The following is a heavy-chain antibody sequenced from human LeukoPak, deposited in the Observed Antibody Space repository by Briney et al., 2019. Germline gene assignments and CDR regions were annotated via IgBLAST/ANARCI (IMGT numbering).Heavy chain of an antibody. CDR3: ARIETYSSGWYDAFFDY. Sequence: SETLSLTCSVSDYSISSGYYWGWIRQPPGKGLEWIGSIYHSGSTYYNSSLKSRVTISVDTSKNHFSLKLTSVTAADTAVYYCARIETYSSGWYDAFFDYWGQGTLVTVSS. CDR1: DYSISSGYY. J-gene: IGHJ4*02. CDR2: IYHSGST. V-gene: IGHV4-38-2*02. D-gene: IGHD6-19*01.